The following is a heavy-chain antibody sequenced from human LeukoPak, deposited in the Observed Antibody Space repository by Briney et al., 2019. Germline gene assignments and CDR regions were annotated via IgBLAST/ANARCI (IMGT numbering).Heavy chain of an antibody. V-gene: IGHV3-23*01. CDR1: GYIFSGYS. CDR2: ISGSGGST. D-gene: IGHD6-19*01. J-gene: IGHJ4*02. CDR3: AKDLGWSPSFDY. Sequence: GGSVRLSCTGSGYIFSGYSMSWVRQAPGKGLEWVSGISGSGGSTYYAESVKGRFTMSRDNSKTTLYLQMNSLRAEDTAVYYCAKDLGWSPSFDYWGQGTLVTVSS.